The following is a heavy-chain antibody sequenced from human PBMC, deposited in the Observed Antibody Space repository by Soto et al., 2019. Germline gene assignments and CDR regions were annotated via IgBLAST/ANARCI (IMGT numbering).Heavy chain of an antibody. Sequence: KTSETLSLTCTVSGGSIISTFYYWGWLRQPPGRGLEWIANIHYSGETHYSPSLKSRVAISVDTSESQFSLTLDSVTAADTAVYYCARRPDFRDPGWFDPWGQGILVTVSS. CDR2: IHYSGET. CDR1: GGSIISTFYY. D-gene: IGHD2-21*01. V-gene: IGHV4-39*01. CDR3: ARRPDFRDPGWFDP. J-gene: IGHJ5*02.